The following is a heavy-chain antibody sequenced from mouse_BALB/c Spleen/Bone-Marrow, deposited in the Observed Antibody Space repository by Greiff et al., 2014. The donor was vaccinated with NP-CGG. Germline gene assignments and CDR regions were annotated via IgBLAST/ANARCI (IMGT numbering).Heavy chain of an antibody. CDR3: AHDAPFTY. CDR2: IDPASGNT. CDR1: GFNIKDTF. V-gene: IGHV14-3*02. Sequence: EVKLVESGVDLVKPGASVKLSCTTSGFNIKDTFMHWVKQRPEQGLEWIGRIDPASGNTKYDPKFQGKATITADTSSNKVSLQLSGLTSEDTAVYYCAHDAPFTYWGQGTLVTVSA. J-gene: IGHJ3*01. D-gene: IGHD2-3*01.